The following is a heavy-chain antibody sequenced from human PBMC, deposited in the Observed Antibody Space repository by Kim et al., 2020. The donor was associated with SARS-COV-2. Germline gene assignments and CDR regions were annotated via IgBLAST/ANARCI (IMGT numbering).Heavy chain of an antibody. CDR3: ARDNYGMDV. Sequence: SEKYYVDSVKGRFTISRDNAKNSRYLQMNSLRAEDTAVYYCARDNYGMDVWGQGTTVTVSS. CDR2: SEK. J-gene: IGHJ6*02. V-gene: IGHV3-7*01.